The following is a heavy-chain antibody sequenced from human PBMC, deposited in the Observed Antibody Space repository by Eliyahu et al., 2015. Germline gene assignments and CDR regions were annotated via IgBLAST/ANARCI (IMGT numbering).Heavy chain of an antibody. J-gene: IGHJ4*02. V-gene: IGHV3-30*18. Sequence: QVQLVESGGGVVQPGRSLRLSCXASGFPFSRYGMHWVRQAPGKGLEWVAVISYDGSNKYYADSVKGRFTISRDNSKNTLYLQMNSLRAEDTAVYYCAKGDDFRRGYFDYWGQGTLVTVSS. CDR3: AKGDDFRRGYFDY. D-gene: IGHD3-3*01. CDR2: ISYDGSNK. CDR1: GFPFSRYG.